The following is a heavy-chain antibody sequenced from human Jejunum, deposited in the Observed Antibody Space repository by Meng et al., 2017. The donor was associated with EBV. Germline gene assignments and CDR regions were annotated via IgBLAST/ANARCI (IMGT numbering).Heavy chain of an antibody. CDR1: GDSTSSSHW. V-gene: IGHV4-4*02. D-gene: IGHD4-11*01. CDR2: MHPGGST. J-gene: IGHJ4*02. CDR3: AKSNDYSLNS. Sequence: VPLQESGPGLGKPSGTLSPPCAVFGDSTSSSHWWSWVRQPPGKGLEWIGEMHPGGSTNYNPSLKSRVTISVDNSKNQFSLKLTSVTAADTAVYYCAKSNDYSLNSWGQGTLVTVSS.